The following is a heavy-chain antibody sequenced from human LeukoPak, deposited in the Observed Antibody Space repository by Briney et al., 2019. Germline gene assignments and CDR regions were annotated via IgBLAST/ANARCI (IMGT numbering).Heavy chain of an antibody. CDR1: GGSISSYY. Sequence: SETLSLTCTVSGGSISSYYWSWIRQPPGKGLEWIGYIYYSGSTNYNPSLKSRVTTSVDTSKNQFSLKLSSVTAADTAVYYCARGLFLADYYFDYWGQGTLVTVSS. CDR2: IYYSGST. V-gene: IGHV4-59*01. D-gene: IGHD6-19*01. CDR3: ARGLFLADYYFDY. J-gene: IGHJ4*02.